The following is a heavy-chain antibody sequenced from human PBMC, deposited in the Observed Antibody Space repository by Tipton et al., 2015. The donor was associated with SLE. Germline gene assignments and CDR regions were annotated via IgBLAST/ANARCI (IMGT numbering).Heavy chain of an antibody. D-gene: IGHD3-22*01. J-gene: IGHJ4*02. CDR2: MYQTGIT. CDR1: GGSIGSVGYY. Sequence: TLSLTCTVSGGSIGSVGYYLGWIRQPPGKGLEWIGNMYQTGITDYNPSLKSRVISSIDTSKNRFSLKLSAGTAANTAVYYCARQAYYSSGYADYWGQGTLVTVSS. V-gene: IGHV4-39*07. CDR3: ARQAYYSSGYADY.